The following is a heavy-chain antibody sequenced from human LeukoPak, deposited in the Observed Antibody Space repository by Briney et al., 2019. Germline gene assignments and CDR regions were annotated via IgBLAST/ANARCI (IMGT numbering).Heavy chain of an antibody. CDR2: TYHSGST. J-gene: IGHJ4*02. CDR1: GGSFSGYY. D-gene: IGHD2-21*02. Sequence: SETLSLTCAVYGGSFSGYYWSWIRQPPGKGLEWIGSTYHSGSTYYNPSLKSRVTISVDTSKNQFSLKLSSVTAADTAVYYCARVAGDWLGSYYFDYWGQGTLVTVSS. V-gene: IGHV4-34*01. CDR3: ARVAGDWLGSYYFDY.